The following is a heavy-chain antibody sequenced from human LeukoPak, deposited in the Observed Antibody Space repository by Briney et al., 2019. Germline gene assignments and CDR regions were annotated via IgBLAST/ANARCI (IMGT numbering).Heavy chain of an antibody. D-gene: IGHD3-16*01. J-gene: IGHJ4*01. CDR2: INPNSGAT. Sequence: ASVKVSCKASGYTLTDYYLRWVRQAPGQGLKWMGWINPNSGATDYAQSFQARVTMTRDTSIGSGYMELTGLESDDTAVYYCARGRRILGGPENAGDFFDYWGQGSLVTVSS. V-gene: IGHV1-2*02. CDR1: GYTLTDYY. CDR3: ARGRRILGGPENAGDFFDY.